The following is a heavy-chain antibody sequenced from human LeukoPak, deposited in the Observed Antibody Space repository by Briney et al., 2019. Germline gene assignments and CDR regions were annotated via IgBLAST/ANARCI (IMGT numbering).Heavy chain of an antibody. CDR2: IYYSGST. CDR3: ARDSRVVAGPLFDY. V-gene: IGHV4-59*01. Sequence: SETLSLTCTVSGGSISNYYWSWIRQPPGKGLEWIGYIYYSGSTNYNPSLKSRVTISVDTSKNQFSLKLSSVTAADTAVYYCARDSRVVAGPLFDYWGQGTLVTVSS. D-gene: IGHD6-19*01. J-gene: IGHJ4*02. CDR1: GGSISNYY.